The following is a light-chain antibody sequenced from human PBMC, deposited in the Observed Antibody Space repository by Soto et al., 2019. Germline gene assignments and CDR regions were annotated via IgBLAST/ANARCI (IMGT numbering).Light chain of an antibody. J-gene: IGKJ1*01. CDR2: GAS. CDR1: QSVSSN. V-gene: IGKV3-15*01. CDR3: QQYNNWPRT. Sequence: IGMKLSPGTMSVSPGERATLSCRASQSVSSNLAWYQQKPGQAPRLLIYGASTRATGIPARFSGSGSGTEFTLTISSLQSEDFAVYYCQQYNNWPRTFGQGTKV.